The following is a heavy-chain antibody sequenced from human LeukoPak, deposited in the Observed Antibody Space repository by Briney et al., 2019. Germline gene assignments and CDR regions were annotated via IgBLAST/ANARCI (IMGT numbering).Heavy chain of an antibody. CDR1: GFTFGDYA. CDR2: IKEDGSDI. Sequence: PGGSLRLSCTGSGFTFGDYAMTWVRQAPGRGLEWVARIKEDGSDIHYVDSVKGRFTISRDNAKNSLYLQMNSLRAEDTAVYYCAREWWYLDYWGQGTLVTVSS. J-gene: IGHJ4*02. D-gene: IGHD2-15*01. V-gene: IGHV3-7*01. CDR3: AREWWYLDY.